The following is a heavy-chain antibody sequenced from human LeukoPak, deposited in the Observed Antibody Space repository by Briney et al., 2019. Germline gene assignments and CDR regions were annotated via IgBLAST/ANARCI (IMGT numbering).Heavy chain of an antibody. V-gene: IGHV4-59*01. J-gene: IGHJ5*02. D-gene: IGHD6-13*01. CDR1: GGSISSYY. CDR3: ARVPEGYSSSWFDP. CDR2: IYYSGST. Sequence: SETLSLTCTVSGGSISSYYWSWIRQPPGKGLEWIGYIYYSGSTNYNPSLKSRVTISVDTSKNQFSLKLSSVTAADTAVYYCARVPEGYSSSWFDPWGQGTLVTVSS.